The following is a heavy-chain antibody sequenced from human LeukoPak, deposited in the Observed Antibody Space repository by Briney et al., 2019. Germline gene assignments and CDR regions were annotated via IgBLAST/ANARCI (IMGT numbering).Heavy chain of an antibody. CDR1: GGSFSGYY. CDR2: INHSGST. J-gene: IGHJ4*02. D-gene: IGHD3-16*02. V-gene: IGHV4-34*01. CDR3: ARVPIPTYYDYVWGSYRLWEYYFDY. Sequence: PSETLSLTCAVYGGSFSGYYWSWIRQPPGKGLEWIGEINHSGSTNYNPSLKSRVTISVDTSKNQFSLKLSSVTAADTAVYYCARVPIPTYYDYVWGSYRLWEYYFDYWGQGTLVTVSS.